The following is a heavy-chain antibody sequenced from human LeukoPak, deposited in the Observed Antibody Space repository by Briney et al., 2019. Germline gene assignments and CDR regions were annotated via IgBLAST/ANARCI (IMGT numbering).Heavy chain of an antibody. CDR2: ISDSGGST. CDR3: AKGRGPGADFDC. CDR1: GFTFSSYA. Sequence: GGSLRLSCGGSGFTFSSYAMNWVRQAPGKGLEWVSGISDSGGSTYYADSVKGRFTISRDNSKKTVFLQMISLRAEDTAFYYCAKGRGPGADFDCWGQGTLVTVSS. D-gene: IGHD3-10*01. J-gene: IGHJ4*02. V-gene: IGHV3-23*01.